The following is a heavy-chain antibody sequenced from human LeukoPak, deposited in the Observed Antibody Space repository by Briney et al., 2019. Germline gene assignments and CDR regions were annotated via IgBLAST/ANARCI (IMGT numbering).Heavy chain of an antibody. J-gene: IGHJ5*02. Sequence: TGGSLRLSCAASGFTFSSYSMNWVRQAPGKGLEWVSSISSSSSYIYYADSAKGRFTISRDNAKNSLYLQMNSLRAEDTAVYYCARGAYCSSTSCYQKWNWFDPWGQGTLVTVSS. CDR3: ARGAYCSSTSCYQKWNWFDP. D-gene: IGHD2-2*01. CDR1: GFTFSSYS. V-gene: IGHV3-21*01. CDR2: ISSSSSYI.